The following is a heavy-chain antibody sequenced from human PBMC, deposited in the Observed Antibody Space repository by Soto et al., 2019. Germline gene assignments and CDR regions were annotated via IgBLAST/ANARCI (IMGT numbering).Heavy chain of an antibody. Sequence: SGPTLVKPTPTLTLTCTFSGFSLTSGVGVGWIRQPPGKALEWLVFIYWDDDKRYSPSLKSRLTITKDTSKNQVVLTMTNMDPVDTGTYYCAHRYSGYNWNSGYFDYWGQGTLVTVSS. CDR3: AHRYSGYNWNSGYFDY. D-gene: IGHD5-12*01. J-gene: IGHJ4*02. V-gene: IGHV2-5*02. CDR1: GFSLTSGVG. CDR2: IYWDDDK.